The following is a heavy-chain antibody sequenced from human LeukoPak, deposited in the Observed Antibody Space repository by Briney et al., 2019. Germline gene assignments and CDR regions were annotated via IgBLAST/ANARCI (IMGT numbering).Heavy chain of an antibody. CDR2: TYYRSKWYN. CDR1: GDSVSSNSAA. J-gene: IGHJ6*04. V-gene: IGHV6-1*01. CDR3: ARDQPIAVAGTEGYYYYGMDV. Sequence: SQTLSLTCAISGDSVSSNSAAWNWIRQSPSRGLEWLGRTYYRSKWYNDYAVSVKGRITINPDTSKNQFSLQLNSVTPEDTAVYYCARDQPIAVAGTEGYYYYGMDVWGKGTTVTVSS. D-gene: IGHD6-19*01.